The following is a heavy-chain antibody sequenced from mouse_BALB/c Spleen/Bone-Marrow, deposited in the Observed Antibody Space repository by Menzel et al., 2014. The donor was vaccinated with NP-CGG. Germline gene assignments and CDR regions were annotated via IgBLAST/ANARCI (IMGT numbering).Heavy chain of an antibody. CDR3: AKHGGGYFDY. Sequence: QVQLKQSGPGLVAPSQSLSITCTISGFSLTSYGVHWVRQPPGKGLEWLTVMWNDGSTTYNSALKSRLTISKDNSKSQVFLKMNSLQTDDTGMYYCAKHGGGYFDYWGQGTSLTVSS. CDR1: GFSLTSYG. J-gene: IGHJ2*02. CDR2: MWNDGST. V-gene: IGHV2-6-1*01.